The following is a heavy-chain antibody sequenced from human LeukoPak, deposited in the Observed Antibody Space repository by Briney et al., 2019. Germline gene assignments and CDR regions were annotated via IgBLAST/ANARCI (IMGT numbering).Heavy chain of an antibody. CDR2: FDPEVDEI. CDR3: ATPRSGSLALDY. CDR1: GNTRTEFS. D-gene: IGHD5-12*01. V-gene: IGHV1-24*01. Sequence: VASVKVSCKVPGNTRTEFSLHWVRQAPGKGLEWMGGFDPEVDEIIYARKFQGRVTMTQDTSTLTAYMDLTSLTSEDTAVYYCATPRSGSLALDYWGQGTLVTVSS. J-gene: IGHJ4*02.